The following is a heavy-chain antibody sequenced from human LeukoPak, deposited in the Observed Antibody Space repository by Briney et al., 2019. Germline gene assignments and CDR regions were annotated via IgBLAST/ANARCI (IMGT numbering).Heavy chain of an antibody. CDR3: ARDGPYYDSSALGY. CDR1: GGSFSGYY. D-gene: IGHD3-22*01. J-gene: IGHJ4*02. V-gene: IGHV4-34*01. Sequence: PSETLSLTCAVYGGSFSGYYWSWIRQPPGKGLEWIGEINHSGSTNYNPSLKRRVTISVDTSKNQFSLKLSSVTAADTAVYYCARDGPYYDSSALGYWGQGTLVTVSS. CDR2: INHSGST.